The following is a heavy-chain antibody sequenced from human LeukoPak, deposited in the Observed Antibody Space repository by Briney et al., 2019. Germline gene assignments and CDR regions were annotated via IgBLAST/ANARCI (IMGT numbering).Heavy chain of an antibody. J-gene: IGHJ2*01. Sequence: GGSLRLSCAASGFTFSNSGMHWVRQAPGKGLERVAVISFDGSNKNFADSVKGRFTVSRDNSKNTLYLQMNSLRAEDSAVYYCAKDLGSRPRYWYFDLWGRGTLVTVSS. CDR3: AKDLGSRPRYWYFDL. V-gene: IGHV3-30*18. D-gene: IGHD3-10*01. CDR2: ISFDGSNK. CDR1: GFTFSNSG.